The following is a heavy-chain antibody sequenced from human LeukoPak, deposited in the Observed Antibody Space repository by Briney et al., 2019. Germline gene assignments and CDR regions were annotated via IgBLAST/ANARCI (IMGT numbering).Heavy chain of an antibody. CDR1: GGTFSSYA. CDR3: ARAPRLGVWYFYY. D-gene: IGHD3-16*01. J-gene: IGHJ4*02. Sequence: ASVKVFCKASGGTFSSYAISWVRQAPGQGLEWMGGIIPIFGTANYAQKFQGRVTITTDESTSTAYMELSSLRSEDTAVYYCARAPRLGVWYFYYWGQGTLVTVSS. V-gene: IGHV1-69*05. CDR2: IIPIFGTA.